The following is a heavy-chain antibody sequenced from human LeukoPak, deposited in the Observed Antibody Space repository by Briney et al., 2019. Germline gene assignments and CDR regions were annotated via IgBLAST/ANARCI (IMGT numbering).Heavy chain of an antibody. CDR2: INHSGST. J-gene: IGHJ4*02. CDR3: ARGRPVLRYFDWRKGYFDY. D-gene: IGHD3-9*01. V-gene: IGHV4-34*01. CDR1: GGSFSGYY. Sequence: PSETLSLTCAVYGGSFSGYYWSWIRQPPGKGLEWIGEINHSGSTNYNPSLKSRVTISVDTSKNQFSLKLSSVTAADTAVYYCARGRPVLRYFDWRKGYFDYWGQGTLVTVSS.